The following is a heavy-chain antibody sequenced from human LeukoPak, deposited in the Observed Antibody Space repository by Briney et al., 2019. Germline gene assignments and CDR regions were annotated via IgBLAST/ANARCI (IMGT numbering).Heavy chain of an antibody. CDR2: ISYGGSNK. Sequence: PGRSLRLSCAASGFTFSSYAMHWVRQAPGKGLEWVAVISYGGSNKYYADSVKGRFTISRDNSKNTLYLQMNSLRAEDTAVYYCARDCCGWPFDYWGQGTLVTVSS. CDR3: ARDCCGWPFDY. CDR1: GFTFSSYA. J-gene: IGHJ4*02. V-gene: IGHV3-30*04. D-gene: IGHD6-19*01.